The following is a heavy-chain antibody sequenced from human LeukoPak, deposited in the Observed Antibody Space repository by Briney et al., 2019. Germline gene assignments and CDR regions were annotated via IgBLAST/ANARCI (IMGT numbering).Heavy chain of an antibody. D-gene: IGHD3-9*01. J-gene: IGHJ3*02. CDR3: AKDPRNIFTRDYDDFDI. CDR1: GYTFSNYC. V-gene: IGHV1-46*01. CDR2: FNPTYDIP. Sequence: ASVKVSCKASGYTFSNYCMHWVRQAPGQGLEWMGIFNPTYDIPIYAQTFEGRVTMTRDMSTSTVYMELSTLRSDDTAVYFCAKDPRNIFTRDYDDFDIWGQGTMVSVSS.